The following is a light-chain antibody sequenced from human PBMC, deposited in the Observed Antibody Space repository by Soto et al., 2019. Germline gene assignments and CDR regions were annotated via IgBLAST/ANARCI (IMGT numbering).Light chain of an antibody. CDR2: AAS. V-gene: IGKV1-27*01. CDR3: QKYNSPPRT. J-gene: IGKJ1*01. CDR1: QGINNF. Sequence: DIQMTQSPSSLSASIGDRVTITCRASQGINNFLAWYQQKPGEPPKLLLYAASILRSGVPSRFSGNGSGTDFTLTISSLQPEDVATYYCQKYNSPPRTFGQGTRV.